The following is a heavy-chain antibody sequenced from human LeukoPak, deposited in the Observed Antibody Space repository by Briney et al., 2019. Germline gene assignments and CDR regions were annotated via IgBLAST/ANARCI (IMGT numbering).Heavy chain of an antibody. CDR3: ARQGETYYDFWSGYYTPPSFDY. CDR1: GYSFTSYW. V-gene: IGHV5-51*01. CDR2: IYPGDSDT. D-gene: IGHD3-3*01. J-gene: IGHJ4*02. Sequence: GESLKIPCKGSGYSFTSYWIGWVRQMPGKGLEWMGIIYPGDSDTRYSPSFQGQVTISADKSISTAYLQWSSLKASDTAMYYCARQGETYYDFWSGYYTPPSFDYWGQGTLVTVSS.